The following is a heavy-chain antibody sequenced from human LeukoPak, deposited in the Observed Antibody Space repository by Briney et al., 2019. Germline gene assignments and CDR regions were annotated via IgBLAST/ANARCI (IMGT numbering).Heavy chain of an antibody. CDR3: ARGTADGDYMFY. D-gene: IGHD4-17*01. V-gene: IGHV3-53*01. CDR1: GFTVSTNY. CDR2: IYSDGSK. J-gene: IGHJ4*02. Sequence: GGSLRLSCAASGFTVSTNYMSWVRQAPGKGLEWVSVIYSDGSKYYADSVTSRFNNSRDNSKNTLYLQMNSLRAVDTAVNYYARGTADGDYMFYWGQGTLVTVSS.